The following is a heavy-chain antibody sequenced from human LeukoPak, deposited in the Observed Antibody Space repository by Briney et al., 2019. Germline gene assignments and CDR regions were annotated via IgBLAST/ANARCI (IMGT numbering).Heavy chain of an antibody. CDR1: GFTFDDYA. D-gene: IGHD6-13*01. V-gene: IGHV3-43*02. CDR2: ISGVGGST. CDR3: AKDIRNKKMIAAAGTFDY. J-gene: IGHJ4*02. Sequence: GGSLRLSCAASGFTFDDYAMHWVRQAPGKGLEWVSLISGVGGSTYYADSVKGRFTISRDNSKNSLYLQMNSLRTEDTALYYCAKDIRNKKMIAAAGTFDYWGQGTLVTVSS.